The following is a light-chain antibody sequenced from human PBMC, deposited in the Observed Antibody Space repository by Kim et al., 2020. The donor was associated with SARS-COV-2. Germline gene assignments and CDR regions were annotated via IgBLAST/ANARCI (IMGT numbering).Light chain of an antibody. J-gene: IGLJ1*01. CDR2: EVS. CDR3: SSYIRGSTNYV. V-gene: IGLV2-14*01. CDR1: RSDVGGYKY. Sequence: QSITISCTGTRSDVGGYKYVSWYQHPPGKAPKLVIYEVSNRPSGVSNRFSGSKSGNTASLTISGLQAEDEADYYCSSYIRGSTNYVFGTGTKVTVL.